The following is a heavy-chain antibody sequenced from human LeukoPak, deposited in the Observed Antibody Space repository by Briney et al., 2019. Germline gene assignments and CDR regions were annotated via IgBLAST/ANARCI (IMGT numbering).Heavy chain of an antibody. Sequence: GGSLRLSCAASGFTFSSYDMSWVRQAPGKGLEWVSAISGSGGSTYYADSVKGRFTISRDNSKNTLYLQMNSLRAEDTAVYYCAKYVVVVAATHYFDYWGQGTLVTVSS. CDR3: AKYVVVVAATHYFDY. V-gene: IGHV3-23*01. CDR2: ISGSGGST. D-gene: IGHD2-15*01. CDR1: GFTFSSYD. J-gene: IGHJ4*02.